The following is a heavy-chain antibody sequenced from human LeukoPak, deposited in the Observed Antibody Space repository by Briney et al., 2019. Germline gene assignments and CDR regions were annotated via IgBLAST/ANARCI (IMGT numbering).Heavy chain of an antibody. CDR3: AGILTPNYDILTGYRDYYYYGMDV. V-gene: IGHV3-53*01. CDR1: GFTVSSNY. Sequence: GGSLRLSCAASGFTVSSNYMSWVRQAPGKGLEWVSVIYSGGSTYYADSVKGRFTISRDNSKNTLYLQMNSLRAEDTAAYYCAGILTPNYDILTGYRDYYYYGMDVWGQGTTVTVSS. J-gene: IGHJ6*02. CDR2: IYSGGST. D-gene: IGHD3-9*01.